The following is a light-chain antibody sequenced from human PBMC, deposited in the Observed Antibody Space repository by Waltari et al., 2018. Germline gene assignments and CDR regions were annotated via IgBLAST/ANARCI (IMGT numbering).Light chain of an antibody. Sequence: DIVMTQSPLSLPVTPGEPAPISCRSSQSLLHSNGHSFLDWYLQKPGQSPQLLIYLGSNLASGVPDRFSGIGSGTDFTLKISRVEAEDVGVYYCMQALQTPFTFGPGTKVDIK. J-gene: IGKJ3*01. CDR2: LGS. CDR3: MQALQTPFT. CDR1: QSLLHSNGHSF. V-gene: IGKV2-28*01.